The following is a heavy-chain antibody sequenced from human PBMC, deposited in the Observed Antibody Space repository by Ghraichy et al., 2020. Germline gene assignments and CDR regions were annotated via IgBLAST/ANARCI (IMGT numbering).Heavy chain of an antibody. CDR2: ISYDGSNK. J-gene: IGHJ4*02. CDR3: AKGGYIIAAAGILTH. D-gene: IGHD6-13*01. Sequence: GGSLRLSCAASGFTFSSYGMHWVRQAPGKGLEWVAVISYDGSNKYYADSVKGRFTISRDNSKNTLYLQMNSLRAEDTAVYYCAKGGYIIAAAGILTHWGQGTLVTVSS. V-gene: IGHV3-30*18. CDR1: GFTFSSYG.